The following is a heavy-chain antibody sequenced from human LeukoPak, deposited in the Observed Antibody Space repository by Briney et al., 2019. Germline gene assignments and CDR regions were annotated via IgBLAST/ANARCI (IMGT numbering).Heavy chain of an antibody. Sequence: ASVKVSCKGSGYTFTNYAVHWVRQAPGQRLEWMGWINPNSGGTNYAQKFQGRVTMTRDTSISTAYMELSRLRSDDTAVYYCATPEITTVTTRSDYWGQGTLVTVSS. CDR1: GYTFTNYA. V-gene: IGHV1-2*02. J-gene: IGHJ4*02. D-gene: IGHD4-17*01. CDR3: ATPEITTVTTRSDY. CDR2: INPNSGGT.